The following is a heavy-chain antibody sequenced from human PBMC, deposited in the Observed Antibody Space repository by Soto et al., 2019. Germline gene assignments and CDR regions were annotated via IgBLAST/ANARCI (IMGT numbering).Heavy chain of an antibody. CDR1: GGTFSSYA. Sequence: SVKVSCKASGGTFSSYAISWVRQAPGQGLEWMGGIIPILGTANYAQKFQGRVTITADESTSTAYMELSSLRSEDTAVYYCARGYSSSSGHYYYYGMDVWGQGTTVTVSS. CDR2: IIPILGTA. D-gene: IGHD6-6*01. V-gene: IGHV1-69*13. J-gene: IGHJ6*02. CDR3: ARGYSSSSGHYYYYGMDV.